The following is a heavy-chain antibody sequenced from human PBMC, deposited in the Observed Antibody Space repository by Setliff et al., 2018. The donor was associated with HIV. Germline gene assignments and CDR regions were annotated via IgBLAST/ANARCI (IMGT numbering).Heavy chain of an antibody. J-gene: IGHJ4*02. Sequence: SLRLSCAASGFTFSGDWMHWVRQPPGKGLVWVSHINGDGSTINYADSVKGRFTISRDNAKNTLYLQMNDLRAEDTAVYFCARDFYGSLDYWGQGSLVTV. V-gene: IGHV3-74*01. D-gene: IGHD1-26*01. CDR2: INGDGSTI. CDR1: GFTFSGDW. CDR3: ARDFYGSLDY.